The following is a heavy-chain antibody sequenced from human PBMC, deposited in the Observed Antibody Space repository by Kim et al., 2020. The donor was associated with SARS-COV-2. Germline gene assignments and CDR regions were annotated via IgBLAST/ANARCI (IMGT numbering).Heavy chain of an antibody. CDR1: GYTFTSYG. D-gene: IGHD6-19*01. V-gene: IGHV1-18*01. CDR2: ISAYNGNT. J-gene: IGHJ4*02. Sequence: ASVKVSCKASGYTFTSYGISWVRQAPGQGLEWMGWISAYNGNTNYAQRLQGRVTMTTDTSTSTAYMELRRLRSDDTAVYYCARDRLGYGGHGYWGQGTLVTASS. CDR3: ARDRLGYGGHGY.